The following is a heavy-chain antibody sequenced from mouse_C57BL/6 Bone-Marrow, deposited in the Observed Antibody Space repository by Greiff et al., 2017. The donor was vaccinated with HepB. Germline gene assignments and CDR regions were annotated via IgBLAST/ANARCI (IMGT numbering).Heavy chain of an antibody. CDR1: GFSLTSYG. CDR2: IWSGGST. D-gene: IGHD2-1*01. Sequence: QVQLKESGPGLVQPSQSLSITCTVSGFSLTSYGVHWVRQPPGKGLEWLGVIWSGGSTDYNAAFISRLSLSKDNSKSQVFFKMNSLQADDTAIYYCAKGDYGNYEGYFDVWGTGTTVTVSS. J-gene: IGHJ1*03. CDR3: AKGDYGNYEGYFDV. V-gene: IGHV2-4*01.